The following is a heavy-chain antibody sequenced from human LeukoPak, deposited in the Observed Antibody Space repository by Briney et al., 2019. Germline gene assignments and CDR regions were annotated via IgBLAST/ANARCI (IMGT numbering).Heavy chain of an antibody. CDR3: ARAFQSLGGLSLPDY. CDR1: GYTFTNYA. D-gene: IGHD3-16*02. J-gene: IGHJ4*01. CDR2: IHPSTGNP. Sequence: ASVKVSCKASGYTFTNYAMNWVRQAPGQGLEWMGWIHPSTGNPTYAQGFTGRFVFSLDTSVSTTYLQISSVKAEDTAVYFCARAFQSLGGLSLPDYWGHGTLVTVSS. V-gene: IGHV7-4-1*02.